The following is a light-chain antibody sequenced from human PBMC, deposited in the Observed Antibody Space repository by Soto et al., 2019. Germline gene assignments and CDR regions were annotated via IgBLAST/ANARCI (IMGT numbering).Light chain of an antibody. V-gene: IGKV1-39*01. CDR3: QQSYSTPLT. Sequence: DIQMTQSPSPLSASVGDRVTITCLASQSISNYLNWYQQKPGKAPKFLIYAASSLQSGVPSRFSGRGSGTDFTLTISSLQPEDFAIYFCQQSYSTPLTFGGGTKVDI. J-gene: IGKJ4*01. CDR2: AAS. CDR1: QSISNY.